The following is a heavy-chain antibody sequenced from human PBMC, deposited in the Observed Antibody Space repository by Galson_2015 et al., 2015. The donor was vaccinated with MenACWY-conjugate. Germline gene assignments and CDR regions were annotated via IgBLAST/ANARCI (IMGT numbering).Heavy chain of an antibody. D-gene: IGHD5-18*01. CDR2: IWSDGNKK. V-gene: IGHV3-33*01. Sequence: SLRLSCAASGFTLSSYSMHWVRQSPGKGLEWVALIWSDGNKKSYADSVWGRFNISRDNSKNTLYLQMNNLRADDTAMYYCARDRGGEWLPSNWFDPWGQGTLVTVAS. CDR3: ARDRGGEWLPSNWFDP. J-gene: IGHJ5*02. CDR1: GFTLSSYS.